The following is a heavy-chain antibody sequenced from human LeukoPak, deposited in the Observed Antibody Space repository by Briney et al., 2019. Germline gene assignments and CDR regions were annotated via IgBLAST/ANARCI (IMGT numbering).Heavy chain of an antibody. J-gene: IGHJ6*03. CDR1: GGSISSYY. D-gene: IGHD1/OR15-1a*01. CDR2: IYYSGST. CDR3: ARVTVTQQTYYYYMDV. Sequence: PSEILSLTCTVSGGSISSYYWSWIRQPPGKGLEWIGYIYYSGSTNYNPSLKSRVTISVDTSKNQFSLKLSSVTAADTAVYYCARVTVTQQTYYYYMDVWGKGTTVTVSS. V-gene: IGHV4-59*01.